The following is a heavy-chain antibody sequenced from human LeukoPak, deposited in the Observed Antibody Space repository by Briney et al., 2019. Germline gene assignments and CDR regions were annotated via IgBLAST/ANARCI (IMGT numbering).Heavy chain of an antibody. CDR1: GRSFSGYY. D-gene: IGHD6-13*01. J-gene: IGHJ4*02. Sequence: PSETLSLTCAVYGRSFSGYYWSWIRQPPGKGLEWIGEINHSGSTNYNPSLKSRVTISVDTSKNQFSLKLSSVTAADTAVYYCARTTSSSWYNQYNYWGQGTLVTVSS. CDR2: INHSGST. CDR3: ARTTSSSWYNQYNY. V-gene: IGHV4-34*01.